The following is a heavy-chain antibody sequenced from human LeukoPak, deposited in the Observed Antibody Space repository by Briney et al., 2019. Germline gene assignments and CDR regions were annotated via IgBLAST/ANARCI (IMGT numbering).Heavy chain of an antibody. Sequence: SETLSLTCTVSGGSISSSSYYWGWIRQPPGKGLEWIGSIYYSGSTYYNPSLKSRVTISVDTSKNQFSLKLSSVTAADTAVYYCARQPRLVPAAIGAPNWFDPWGQGTLVTVSS. CDR3: ARQPRLVPAAIGAPNWFDP. CDR2: IYYSGST. V-gene: IGHV4-39*01. CDR1: GGSISSSSYY. D-gene: IGHD2-2*01. J-gene: IGHJ5*02.